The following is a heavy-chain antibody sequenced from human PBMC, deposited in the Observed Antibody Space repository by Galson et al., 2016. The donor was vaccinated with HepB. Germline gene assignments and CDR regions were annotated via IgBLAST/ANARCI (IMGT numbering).Heavy chain of an antibody. CDR2: ISSSSSIV. V-gene: IGHV3-48*02. Sequence: SLRLSCAASAFTFRSFWMSWVRQAPGKGLEWVSYISSSSSIVYYADSLKGRDTISRDNTKKSLYLQMNSLRDEDTAIYYCGREAVVPGMRGFGWFDSWGQGTLVTVSS. CDR1: AFTFRSFW. D-gene: IGHD2-2*01. J-gene: IGHJ5*01. CDR3: GREAVVPGMRGFGWFDS.